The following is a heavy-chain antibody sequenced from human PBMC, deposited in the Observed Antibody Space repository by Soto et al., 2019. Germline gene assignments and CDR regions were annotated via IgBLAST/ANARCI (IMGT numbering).Heavy chain of an antibody. CDR1: GVAFNNYA. CDR3: PRGPAVWSTFEY. J-gene: IGHJ4*02. CDR2: ISGSGGST. D-gene: IGHD2-21*01. V-gene: IGHV3-23*01. Sequence: GGALRLSCTASGVAFNNYAMTWVRQAPGRGLEWASLISGSGGSTYYAASVKGRFPISRDNSKTTLYLQMNSLRAEDTAIYYCPRGPAVWSTFEYWGQGTLVTVSS.